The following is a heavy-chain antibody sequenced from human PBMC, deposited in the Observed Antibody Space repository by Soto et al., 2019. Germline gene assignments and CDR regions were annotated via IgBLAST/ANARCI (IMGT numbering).Heavy chain of an antibody. V-gene: IGHV1-2*02. CDR2: INAKSGGT. Sequence: GASVKVSCKASGYTITAHLLHWVRQAPGQGLEWMGWINAKSGGTDYAQKFQDRLAISKDTSSNQVVLTITNMDPGDTATYFCAHAGDYDLLTFDHWGPGTLVTVSS. CDR1: GYTITAHL. CDR3: AHAGDYDLLTFDH. D-gene: IGHD4-17*01. J-gene: IGHJ4*02.